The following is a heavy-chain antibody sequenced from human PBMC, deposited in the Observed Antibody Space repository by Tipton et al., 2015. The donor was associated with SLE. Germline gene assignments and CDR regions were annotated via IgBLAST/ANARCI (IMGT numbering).Heavy chain of an antibody. CDR1: GGSISGTSHY. J-gene: IGHJ3*01. CDR3: ARENVAADGALDV. D-gene: IGHD6-13*01. V-gene: IGHV4-39*02. Sequence: TLSLTCSVSGGSISGTSHYWGWIRQSPGKGLEWLGSIYYSGTTYYNPSLNSRVSISVDTSKNQISLKLRSVTAADTAVYYCARENVAADGALDVWGQGTMVTVSS. CDR2: IYYSGTT.